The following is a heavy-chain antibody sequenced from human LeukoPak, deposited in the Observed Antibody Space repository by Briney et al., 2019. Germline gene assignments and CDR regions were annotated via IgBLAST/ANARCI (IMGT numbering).Heavy chain of an antibody. V-gene: IGHV1-69*04. J-gene: IGHJ4*02. Sequence: SVKVSCKASGCTFSSYAISWVRQAPGQGLEWMGRIIPILGIANYAQKFQGRVTITADKSTSTAYMELSSLRSEDTAVYYCARDPNYYDSSGQGIDYWGQGTLVTVSS. CDR3: ARDPNYYDSSGQGIDY. CDR2: IIPILGIA. D-gene: IGHD3-22*01. CDR1: GCTFSSYA.